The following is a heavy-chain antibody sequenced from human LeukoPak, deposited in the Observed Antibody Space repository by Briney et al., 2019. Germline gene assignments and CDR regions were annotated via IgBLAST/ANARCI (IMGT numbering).Heavy chain of an antibody. V-gene: IGHV3-48*04. D-gene: IGHD5-12*01. CDR3: ARGSYTGFDLYFDH. CDR2: ISSNSRTI. CDR1: GFTFNHAW. J-gene: IGHJ4*02. Sequence: PGGSLRLSCAASGFTFNHAWMSWVRQAPGKGLEWVSYISSNSRTIYYADSVKGRFTISRDNTRNSVFLQLNSLRVEDTGFYYCARGSYTGFDLYFDHWGQGTLVTVSS.